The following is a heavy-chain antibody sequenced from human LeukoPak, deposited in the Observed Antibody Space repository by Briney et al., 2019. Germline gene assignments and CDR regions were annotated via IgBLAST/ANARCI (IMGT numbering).Heavy chain of an antibody. J-gene: IGHJ4*02. CDR3: AGKRAFYYFDS. V-gene: IGHV4-38-2*02. CDR2: IYHSGTT. CDR1: GYSISIDYY. Sequence: SETLSLTCTVPGYSISIDYYWGWVRQTPGKGLEWIASIYHSGTTDYNPSLQSRITKVVDTSRNQFSLHLRSVTAAATAVYYCAGKRAFYYFDSWGPGTLVTVSA.